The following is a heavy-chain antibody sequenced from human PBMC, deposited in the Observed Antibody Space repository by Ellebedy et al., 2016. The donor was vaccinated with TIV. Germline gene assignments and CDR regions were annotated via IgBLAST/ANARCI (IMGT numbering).Heavy chain of an antibody. D-gene: IGHD3-10*01. CDR3: TRERGFGAATHFDY. CDR2: INPGGGST. CDR1: GYTFTSYY. J-gene: IGHJ4*02. Sequence: ASVKVSCXASGYTFTSYYIHWVRQAPGQGLEWMGIINPGGGSTTYAQKFQGRVTMTRDTSTSTAYMELSSLRSEDTAVYYCTRERGFGAATHFDYWGQGTLVTVSS. V-gene: IGHV1-46*01.